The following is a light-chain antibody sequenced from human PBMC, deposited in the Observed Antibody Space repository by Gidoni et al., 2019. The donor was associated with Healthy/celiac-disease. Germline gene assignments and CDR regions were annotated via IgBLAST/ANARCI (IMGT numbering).Light chain of an antibody. J-gene: IGKJ1*01. CDR1: QSVLYSSNNKNY. CDR2: WES. Sequence: DIVMTQSPDSLAVSLGERATINCKSSQSVLYSSNNKNYLAWYQQKPGQPPKLLIYWESTRESGVPDRFSVSGSGTDFTLTISSLQAEDVAVYYCQQYYSTPPTFGQGTKVEIK. V-gene: IGKV4-1*01. CDR3: QQYYSTPPT.